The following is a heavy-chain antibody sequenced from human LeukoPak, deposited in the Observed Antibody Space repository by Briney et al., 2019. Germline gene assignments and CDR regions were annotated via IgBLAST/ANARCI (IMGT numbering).Heavy chain of an antibody. J-gene: IGHJ6*03. CDR1: GGSISSYY. CDR2: IYISGST. CDR3: ARGPYDSSGPVARIYYYYYYMDV. Sequence: SETLSLTCTVSGGSISSYYWSWIRQPAGKGLEWIGRIYISGSTNYNPSLKSRVTMSVDTSKNQFSLKLSSVTAADTAVYYCARGPYDSSGPVARIYYYYYYMDVWGKGTTVTVSS. D-gene: IGHD3-22*01. V-gene: IGHV4-4*07.